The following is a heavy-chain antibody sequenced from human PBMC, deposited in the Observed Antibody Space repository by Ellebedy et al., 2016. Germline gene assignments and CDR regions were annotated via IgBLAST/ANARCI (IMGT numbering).Heavy chain of an antibody. CDR2: ISGDGDTT. CDR1: GFTFRNFF. J-gene: IGHJ3*02. V-gene: IGHV3-23*01. Sequence: GESLKISCVASGFTFRNFFMSWVRQAPGGGLEWISTISGDGDTTFSADSVKGRFTISRDNSNDMVYLQLNSLRVEDTAVYYCAREEDFGRDSRVFDIWGQGTMVTVSS. CDR3: AREEDFGRDSRVFDI. D-gene: IGHD2-21*02.